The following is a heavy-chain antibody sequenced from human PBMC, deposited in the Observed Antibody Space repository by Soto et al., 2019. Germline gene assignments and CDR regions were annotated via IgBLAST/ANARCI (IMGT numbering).Heavy chain of an antibody. D-gene: IGHD6-13*01. CDR1: GGSISSSSYY. V-gene: IGHV4-39*01. CDR2: IYYSGST. Sequence: SETLSLTCTVSGGSISSSSYYWGWIRQPPGKGLEWIGNIYYSGSTYYNPSLKSRVTISVDTSKNQFSLKLSSVTAADTAVYYCASRQGQQQLGGFDYWGQGTLVTSPQ. J-gene: IGHJ4*02. CDR3: ASRQGQQQLGGFDY.